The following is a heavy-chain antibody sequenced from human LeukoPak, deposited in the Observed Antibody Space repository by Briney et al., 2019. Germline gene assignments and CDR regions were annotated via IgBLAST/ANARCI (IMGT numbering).Heavy chain of an antibody. Sequence: PGGSLRLSCAASGFTFSSYSMNWVRQAPGKGLEWVSYISSSSSTIYYADSVKGRFTISRDNAKNSLYLQMNSLRAEDTAVYYCARDQPSPAGAFDIWGQGTMVTVSS. CDR1: GFTFSSYS. V-gene: IGHV3-48*01. CDR3: ARDQPSPAGAFDI. D-gene: IGHD6-25*01. J-gene: IGHJ3*02. CDR2: ISSSSSTI.